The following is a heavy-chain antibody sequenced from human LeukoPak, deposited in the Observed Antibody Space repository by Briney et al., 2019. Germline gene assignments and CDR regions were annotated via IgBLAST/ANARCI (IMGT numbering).Heavy chain of an antibody. CDR1: GFTFSSYG. CDR3: AKLDSGSYSDY. D-gene: IGHD1-26*01. CDR2: ISGGGYGT. V-gene: IGHV3-23*01. Sequence: GGSLRLSCAASGFTFSSYGMSWVRQAPGKGLEWVSAISGGGYGTYYADSVKGRFTISRDNSKNTLYLQMNSLRAEDTAVYYCAKLDSGSYSDYWGQGTLVTVSS. J-gene: IGHJ4*02.